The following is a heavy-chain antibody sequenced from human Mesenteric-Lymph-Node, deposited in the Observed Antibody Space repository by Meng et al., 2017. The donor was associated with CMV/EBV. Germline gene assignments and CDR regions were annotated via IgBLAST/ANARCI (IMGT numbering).Heavy chain of an antibody. J-gene: IGHJ6*02. CDR1: GFTLSSYA. D-gene: IGHD2-2*01. CDR2: ISYDGSNK. CDR3: ARSSSGSRTNYGMDV. V-gene: IGHV3-30*04. Sequence: GESLKISCAASGFTLSSYAMHWVRQAPGKGLEWVAVISYDGSNKYYADSVKGRFTISRDNSKNTLYLQMNSLRAEDTAVYYCARSSSGSRTNYGMDVWGQGTTVTVSS.